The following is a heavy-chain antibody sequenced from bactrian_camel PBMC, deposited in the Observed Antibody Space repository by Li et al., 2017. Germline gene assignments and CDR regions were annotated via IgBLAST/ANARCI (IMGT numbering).Heavy chain of an antibody. Sequence: HVQLVESGGGSVQAGGSLTLSCSVSGHTISSCNMYWYRQAPGKERDLVSTLKSDGSEYYAYSVQGRFTISRDNTKNTLYLQLNLLATEDTAMYYCTKYGPMAVTSLYFDAWGQGTQVTVS. CDR2: LKSDGSE. D-gene: IGHD6*01. J-gene: IGHJ6*01. CDR1: GHTISSCN. CDR3: TKYGPMAVTSLYFDA. V-gene: IGHV3S55*01.